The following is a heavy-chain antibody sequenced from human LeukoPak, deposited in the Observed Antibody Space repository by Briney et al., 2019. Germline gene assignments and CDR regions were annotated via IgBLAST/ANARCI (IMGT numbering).Heavy chain of an antibody. D-gene: IGHD2-15*01. CDR2: ISSSSSYL. J-gene: IGHJ4*02. V-gene: IGHV3-21*01. CDR1: GFTFSSYS. Sequence: PGGSLRLSCAASGFTFSSYSMNWVRQAPGKGLEWVSSISSSSSYLYYADSVKGRFTISRDNAKNSLYLQMNSLRAEDTAVYYCARQIGAWSYVVPSVLRDYWGQGTLVTVSS. CDR3: ARQIGAWSYVVPSVLRDY.